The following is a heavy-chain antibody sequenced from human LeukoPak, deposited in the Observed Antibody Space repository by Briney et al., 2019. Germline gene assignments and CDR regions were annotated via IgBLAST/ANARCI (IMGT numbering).Heavy chain of an antibody. CDR1: GFTFSSYA. CDR3: ARAHIQDYTIVGLVDH. CDR2: ISSRSTYA. V-gene: IGHV3-21*01. Sequence: GRSLRLSCAASGFTFSSYAMHWVRQAPGQGLEWVSSISSRSTYAYYADSVRGRFTISRDSAKNSLFPQMDSLRVEDTAVYYCARAHIQDYTIVGLVDHWGQGTLVTVSS. J-gene: IGHJ5*02. D-gene: IGHD1-26*01.